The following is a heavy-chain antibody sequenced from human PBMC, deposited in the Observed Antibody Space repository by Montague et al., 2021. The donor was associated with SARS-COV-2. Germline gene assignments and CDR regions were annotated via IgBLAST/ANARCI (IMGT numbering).Heavy chain of an antibody. CDR3: AGYVDGSGWHNRRGSGTFDY. CDR2: IYYSGST. D-gene: IGHD6-19*01. V-gene: IGHV4-31*03. Sequence: TLSLTCTVSGGSISSCGYYWSWIRQHPGKGLEWIGYIYYSGSTYYNPSIKSRVTISVDTSKNQFSLKLSSVTAADTAVYYCAGYVDGSGWHNRRGSGTFDYWGQGTLVTVSS. J-gene: IGHJ4*02. CDR1: GGSISSCGYY.